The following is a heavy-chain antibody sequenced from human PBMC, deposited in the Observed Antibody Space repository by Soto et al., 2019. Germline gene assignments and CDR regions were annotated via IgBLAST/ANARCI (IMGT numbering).Heavy chain of an antibody. CDR3: ARDGAYSSSGYEGREFGY. CDR2: IIPIFGTA. J-gene: IGHJ4*02. Sequence: QVQLVQSGAEVKKPGSSVKVSCKASGGTFSSYAISWVRQAPGKGLEWMGGIIPIFGTANYAQKFQGRVTIPAVESTSTAYMGLSSRISEDKAVYYGARDGAYSSSGYEGREFGYWGQGTLVTVSS. D-gene: IGHD6-13*01. CDR1: GGTFSSYA. V-gene: IGHV1-69*01.